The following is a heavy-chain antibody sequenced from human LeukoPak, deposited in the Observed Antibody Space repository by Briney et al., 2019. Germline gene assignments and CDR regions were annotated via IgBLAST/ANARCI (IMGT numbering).Heavy chain of an antibody. D-gene: IGHD6-13*01. CDR1: GYTFTSYA. CDR3: ARVPRVRQQLTANWFDP. Sequence: ASVKVSCKASGYTFTSYAMNWVRQAPGQGLEWMGWINTNTGNPTYAQGFTGRFAFSLDTSVSTAYLQISSLKAEDTAVYYCARVPRVRQQLTANWFDPWGQGTLVTVSS. J-gene: IGHJ5*02. V-gene: IGHV7-4-1*02. CDR2: INTNTGNP.